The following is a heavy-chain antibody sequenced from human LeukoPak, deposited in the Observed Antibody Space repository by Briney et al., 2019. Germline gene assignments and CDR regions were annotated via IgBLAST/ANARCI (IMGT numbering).Heavy chain of an antibody. J-gene: IGHJ4*02. CDR1: GFTFSNYW. D-gene: IGHD2/OR15-2a*01. CDR2: IKNDGTIT. CDR3: ARDPFYGDADLDS. V-gene: IGHV3-74*01. Sequence: GGSLRLSRAASGFTFSNYWMHWVRQAPGKGLVWVSRIKNDGTITTYADSVKGRFTISRDNAKNTLYLQMNSLRAEDTAVYYCARDPFYGDADLDSWGQGTLVTVSS.